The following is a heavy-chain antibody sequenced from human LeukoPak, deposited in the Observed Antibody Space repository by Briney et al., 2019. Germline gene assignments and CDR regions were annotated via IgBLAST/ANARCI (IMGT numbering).Heavy chain of an antibody. J-gene: IGHJ6*02. CDR1: GGSIRSSY. CDR2: IYYSGTTSVST. Sequence: SETLSLTCTVSGGSIRSSYWSWLRQPPGKGLEWIGHIYYSGTTSVSTNYNPSLKSRVTISVDTSKNQFPLQVRSVTAADTAVYYCARGSGRYYYYGVDVWGQGTTVTVSS. D-gene: IGHD7-27*01. V-gene: IGHV4-59*01. CDR3: ARGSGRYYYYGVDV.